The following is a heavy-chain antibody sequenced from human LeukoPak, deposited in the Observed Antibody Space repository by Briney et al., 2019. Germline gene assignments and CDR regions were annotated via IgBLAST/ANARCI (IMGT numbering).Heavy chain of an antibody. CDR1: GFTFTDTY. CDR2: ISPSGTDI. J-gene: IGHJ4*02. D-gene: IGHD4-23*01. V-gene: IGHV3-11*04. Sequence: GGSLRLSCAVSGFTFTDTYMTWIRQAPGKGLESLSYISPSGTDISYADSVKGRFTISRDNAKNSLYLQMNSLRAEDTAVYYCAREGVTVVTRYLDYWGQGTLVTVSS. CDR3: AREGVTVVTRYLDY.